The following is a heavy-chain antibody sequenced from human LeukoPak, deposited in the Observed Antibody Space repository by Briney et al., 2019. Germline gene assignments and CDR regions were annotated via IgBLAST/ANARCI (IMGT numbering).Heavy chain of an antibody. J-gene: IGHJ6*03. CDR3: ARDRVTTSSWPRVEYYYMDV. Sequence: PGRSLRLSCAASGFTFDDYAMHWVRQAPGKGLEWVSGISWNSGSIGYADSVKGRFTISRDNARNSLYLQMNSLRAEDTAVYYCARDRVTTSSWPRVEYYYMDVWGKGTTATISS. CDR2: ISWNSGSI. CDR1: GFTFDDYA. V-gene: IGHV3-9*01. D-gene: IGHD4-11*01.